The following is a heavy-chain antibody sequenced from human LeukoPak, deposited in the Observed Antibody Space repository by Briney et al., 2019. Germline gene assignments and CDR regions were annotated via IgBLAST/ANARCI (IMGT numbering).Heavy chain of an antibody. CDR3: ARGPTTYIAY. CDR2: ISTSGAIT. Sequence: GGSLRLSCAASEFTFSSYTMNWVRQAPGKGLERVSYISTSGAITYYADSVKGRFTVSRDSANNSMYLQMNGLTTADTGLYYCARGPTTYIAYWGQGTLVTVSS. CDR1: EFTFSSYT. V-gene: IGHV3-48*04. J-gene: IGHJ4*02. D-gene: IGHD3-16*01.